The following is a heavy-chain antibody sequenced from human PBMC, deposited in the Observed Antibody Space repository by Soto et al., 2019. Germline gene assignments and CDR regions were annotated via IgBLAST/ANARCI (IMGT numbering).Heavy chain of an antibody. CDR1: CYTFTSYG. V-gene: IGHV1-18*01. D-gene: IGHD2-2*01. CDR3: ARLYCSSTSCYPTLHSYYYYMDV. Sequence: QVQLVQSGAEVKKPGASGKVSCKASCYTFTSYGISWVRQAPGQGLEWMGWISAYNGNTNYAQKLQGRVTMTTDTSTTTAYMDLRSLRSDDTAVYYCARLYCSSTSCYPTLHSYYYYMDVWGKGTTVTVSS. CDR2: ISAYNGNT. J-gene: IGHJ6*03.